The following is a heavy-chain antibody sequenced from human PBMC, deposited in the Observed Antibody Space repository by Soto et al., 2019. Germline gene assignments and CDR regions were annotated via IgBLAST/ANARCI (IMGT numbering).Heavy chain of an antibody. Sequence: LRLSCAASGFTFSSYAMSWVRQAPGKGLEWVSAISGSGVSTYYADSVKGRFTISRDNSMNTLYLQMNSLIAEDTAVYYFAKEGEHSSGWANFDYWGQGTLVTVSS. CDR1: GFTFSSYA. CDR2: ISGSGVST. D-gene: IGHD6-19*01. J-gene: IGHJ4*02. CDR3: AKEGEHSSGWANFDY. V-gene: IGHV3-23*01.